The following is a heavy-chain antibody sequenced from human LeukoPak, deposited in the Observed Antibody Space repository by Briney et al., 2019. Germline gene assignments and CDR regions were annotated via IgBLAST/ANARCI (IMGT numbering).Heavy chain of an antibody. CDR3: ASNYYDSSGYPNPFDY. CDR1: GFTFSSYA. V-gene: IGHV3-30-3*01. Sequence: PGGSLRLSCAASGFTFSSYAMHWVRQAPGKGLEWVADISYDGSNKYYADSVKGRFTISRDNSKNTLYLQMNSLRAEDTAVYYCASNYYDSSGYPNPFDYWGQGTLVTVSS. J-gene: IGHJ4*02. CDR2: ISYDGSNK. D-gene: IGHD3-22*01.